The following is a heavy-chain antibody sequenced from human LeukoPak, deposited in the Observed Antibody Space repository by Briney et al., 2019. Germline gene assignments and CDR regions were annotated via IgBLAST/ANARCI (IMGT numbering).Heavy chain of an antibody. D-gene: IGHD3-9*01. J-gene: IGHJ4*02. V-gene: IGHV3-15*01. Sequence: GGSLRLSCAVSGYTFSNAWMSWVRQAPGKGLEWVGRIKSKDDGGTTDYAAPVKGRFTISRDDSKNTLYLQMNSLKTEDTAVYYCTTVPGYDILTGYYTFYFDYWGQGTLVTVSS. CDR2: IKSKDDGGTT. CDR3: TTVPGYDILTGYYTFYFDY. CDR1: GYTFSNAW.